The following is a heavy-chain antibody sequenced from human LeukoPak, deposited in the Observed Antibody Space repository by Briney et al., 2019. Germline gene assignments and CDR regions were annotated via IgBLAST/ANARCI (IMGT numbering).Heavy chain of an antibody. D-gene: IGHD3-22*01. V-gene: IGHV1-2*02. CDR3: ARGDPTYYYDSSGYPLDY. J-gene: IGHJ4*02. CDR2: INPNSGGT. CDR1: GYTFTGYY. Sequence: ASVKVSCKASGYTFTGYYMHWVRQAPGQGLEWMGWINPNSGGTNYAQKFQGRVTMTRDTSISTAYMELSRLRSDDTAVYHCARGDPTYYYDSSGYPLDYWGQGTLVTVSS.